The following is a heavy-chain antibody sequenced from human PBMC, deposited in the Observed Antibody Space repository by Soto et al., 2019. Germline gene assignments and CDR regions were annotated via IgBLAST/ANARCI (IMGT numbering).Heavy chain of an antibody. J-gene: IGHJ3*02. D-gene: IGHD6-25*01. V-gene: IGHV3-30*18. CDR2: ISYDGSNK. CDR3: AKDPPYSSEDDAFDI. Sequence: QVQLVESGGGVVQPGRSLRLSCAASGFTFSSYGMHWVRQAPGKGLEWVAVISYDGSNKYYADSVKGRFTISRDNSKNTLYLQMNSLRAEDTAVYYCAKDPPYSSEDDAFDIWGQGTMVTVSS. CDR1: GFTFSSYG.